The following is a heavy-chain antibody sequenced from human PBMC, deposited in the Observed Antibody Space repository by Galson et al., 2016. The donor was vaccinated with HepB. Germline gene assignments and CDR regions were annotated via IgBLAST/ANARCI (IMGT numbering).Heavy chain of an antibody. D-gene: IGHD6-19*01. CDR3: ARDPAVAGTSLDD. Sequence: SLRLSCAASGFTFSSYGIHWVRQAPGKGLEWVAVIWYDGNNKFYADSVKGRFTISRDNSKNTLFLQGNSLRAGDTAVYYCARDPAVAGTSLDDWGQGTLVTVSS. J-gene: IGHJ4*02. CDR2: IWYDGNNK. CDR1: GFTFSSYG. V-gene: IGHV3-33*01.